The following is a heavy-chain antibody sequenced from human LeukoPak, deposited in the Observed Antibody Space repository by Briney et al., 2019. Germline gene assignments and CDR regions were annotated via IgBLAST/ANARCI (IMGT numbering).Heavy chain of an antibody. V-gene: IGHV2-70*11. CDR2: IDWDDDK. CDR1: GFSLSTSGMC. D-gene: IGHD6-13*01. Sequence: SGPTLVKPTQTLTLTCTFSGFSLSTSGMCVSWIRQPPGKALEWLARIDWDDDKYYSTSLKTRLTISKDTSKNQVVLTMTNMDPVDTATYYCARPQRGFIAAAGTADYWGQGTLVTVSS. J-gene: IGHJ4*02. CDR3: ARPQRGFIAAAGTADY.